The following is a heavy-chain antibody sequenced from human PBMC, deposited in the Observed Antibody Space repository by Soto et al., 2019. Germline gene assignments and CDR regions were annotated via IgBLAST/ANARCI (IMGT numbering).Heavy chain of an antibody. CDR1: GFTVSGSY. V-gene: IGHV3-66*01. CDR3: TRDSYPTVAADS. Sequence: EVQLVESGGGLVQPGGSLRLSCAAFGFTVSGSYMTWVRQGPGKGLEWVSVMYSGGSTYYGDCVKGRFTVSRDTSKNTLYFQMNNLRAEDTVVYYCTRDSYPTVAADSCGQGTLLTVSS. CDR2: MYSGGST. D-gene: IGHD4-17*01. J-gene: IGHJ4*02.